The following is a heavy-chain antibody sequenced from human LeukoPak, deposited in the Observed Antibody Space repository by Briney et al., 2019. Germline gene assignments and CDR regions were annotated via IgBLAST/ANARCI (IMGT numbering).Heavy chain of an antibody. CDR2: IYTSGST. CDR3: ARHRSYAYYYDSSGYRGAFDI. J-gene: IGHJ3*02. CDR1: GGSISSGSYY. D-gene: IGHD3-22*01. V-gene: IGHV4-61*02. Sequence: SETLSLTCTVSGGSISSGSYYWSWIRQPAGKGLEWIGRIYTSGSTNYNPSLKSRVTISVDTSKNQFSLKLSSVTAADTAVYYCARHRSYAYYYDSSGYRGAFDIWGQGTMVTVSS.